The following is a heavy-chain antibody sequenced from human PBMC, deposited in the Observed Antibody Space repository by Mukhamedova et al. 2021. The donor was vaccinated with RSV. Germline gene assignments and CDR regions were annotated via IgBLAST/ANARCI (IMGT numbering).Heavy chain of an antibody. CDR1: SIETYG. CDR3: VRDSSYGAFDI. D-gene: IGHD2-2*01. J-gene: IGHJ3*02. V-gene: IGHV3-20*01. Sequence: SIETYGMNWVRQAPGKGLEWVSASCANDACTGYADSVKGRFTIARDNTKKSLYLQMNDLRAEDKALYHCVRDSSYGAFDIWGQG. CDR2: SCANDACT.